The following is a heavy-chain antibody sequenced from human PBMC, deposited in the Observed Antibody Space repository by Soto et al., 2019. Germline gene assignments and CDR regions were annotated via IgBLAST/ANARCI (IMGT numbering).Heavy chain of an antibody. Sequence: PSETLSLTCAVSGGSMSSGGYSWSWIRQPPGKGLEWIGYIYHSGSTYYNPSLKSRVTISVDRSKNQFSLKLSSVTAADTAVYYCARGVTTVTTIDYWGQGTLVTVSS. D-gene: IGHD4-17*01. CDR1: GGSMSSGGYS. CDR3: ARGVTTVTTIDY. J-gene: IGHJ4*02. CDR2: IYHSGST. V-gene: IGHV4-30-2*01.